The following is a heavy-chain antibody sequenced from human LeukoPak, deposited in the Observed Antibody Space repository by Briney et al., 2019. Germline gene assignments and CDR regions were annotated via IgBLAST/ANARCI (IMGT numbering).Heavy chain of an antibody. V-gene: IGHV3-48*01. J-gene: IGHJ4*02. Sequence: PGGSLRLSCAASGFTFSSYSMNWVRQAPGKGLEWVSYISSSTSTIYYADSLKGRFTISRDNAKNSLYLQMNSLRAEDTAVYYCARGLNRYFTTVTPLGDYWGQGTLVTVSS. D-gene: IGHD4-17*01. CDR2: ISSSTSTI. CDR1: GFTFSSYS. CDR3: ARGLNRYFTTVTPLGDY.